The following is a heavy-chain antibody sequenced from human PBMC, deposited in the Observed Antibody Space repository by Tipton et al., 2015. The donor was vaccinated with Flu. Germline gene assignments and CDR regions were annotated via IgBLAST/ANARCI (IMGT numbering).Heavy chain of an antibody. CDR1: GYSISGGFY. J-gene: IGHJ4*02. V-gene: IGHV4-38-2*02. Sequence: LRLSCTVSGYSISGGFYWGWIRQPPGKGLEWIGNIYHSGSTFYNPSLKSRVTISVDTSKNQFSLKPSSVTAADTAVYYCARGDGYNFDYWGQGTLVTVSS. CDR2: IYHSGST. D-gene: IGHD5-24*01. CDR3: ARGDGYNFDY.